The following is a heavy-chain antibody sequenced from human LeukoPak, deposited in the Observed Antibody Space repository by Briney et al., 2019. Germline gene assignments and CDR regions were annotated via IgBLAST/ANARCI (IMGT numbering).Heavy chain of an antibody. CDR2: IKSKTDGGTT. V-gene: IGHV3-15*01. J-gene: IGHJ6*02. CDR3: TTSPTAYYYYSMDV. CDR1: GFTFSNAW. Sequence: GGSLRLSCAASGFTFSNAWMSWVRQAPGKGLEWVGRIKSKTDGGTTDYAAPVKGRFTISRDDSKNTLYLQMNSLKTEDTAVYYCTTSPTAYYYYSMDVWGQGTTVTVSS. D-gene: IGHD5-18*01.